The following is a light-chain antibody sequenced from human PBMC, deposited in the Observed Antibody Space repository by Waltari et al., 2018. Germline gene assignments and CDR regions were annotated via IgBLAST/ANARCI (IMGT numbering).Light chain of an antibody. Sequence: QPALTQPASVSGSPGQSISISCTGTSNDIGNSNPVCWYQHHPGKVPKPLIYEVTKRPSGISDRFSGSKSGNTASLTISGLQAEDEADYYCLSYASSITFVFGGGTKLSVL. CDR3: LSYASSITFV. CDR1: SNDIGNSNP. V-gene: IGLV2-23*02. J-gene: IGLJ2*01. CDR2: EVT.